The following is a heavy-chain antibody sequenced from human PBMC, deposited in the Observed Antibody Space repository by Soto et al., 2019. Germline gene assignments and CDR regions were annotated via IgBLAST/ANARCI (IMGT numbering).Heavy chain of an antibody. CDR3: ARQWLGISYVWFNP. V-gene: IGHV4-59*08. CDR1: GGSISSYY. J-gene: IGHJ5*02. D-gene: IGHD2-8*01. CDR2: IYGSEST. Sequence: SETLSLTCTVSGGSISSYYWSSIRQPPGKGLEWIWYIYGSESTNYNPTLKSRVTISVDTSTNQFSLKLSSVTAADTAVYYCARQWLGISYVWFNPWGQGTLVTVS.